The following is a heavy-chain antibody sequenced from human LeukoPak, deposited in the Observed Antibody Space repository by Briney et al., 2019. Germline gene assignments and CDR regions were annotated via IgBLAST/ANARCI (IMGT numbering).Heavy chain of an antibody. J-gene: IGHJ4*02. D-gene: IGHD3-22*01. CDR2: IYYSGST. CDR3: ANSNYYDSSGYPHPPYYFDY. Sequence: SETLSLTCTVSGGSISSSSDYWGWIRQPPGKGLEWIGSIYYSGSTYYNPSLKSRVTISVDTSKNQFSLKLSSVTAADTAVYYCANSNYYDSSGYPHPPYYFDYWGQGTLVTVSS. V-gene: IGHV4-39*07. CDR1: GGSISSSSDY.